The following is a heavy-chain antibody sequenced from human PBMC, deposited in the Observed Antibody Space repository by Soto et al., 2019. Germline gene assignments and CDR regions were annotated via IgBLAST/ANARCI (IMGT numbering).Heavy chain of an antibody. D-gene: IGHD3-22*01. V-gene: IGHV1-69*11. Sequence: ASVKVSCKASGYSFSDFYMHWVRQAPGHGLEWVGWINPTRGTANFAQKFQGRVTITADESTSTAYMELSSLRSEDTAVYYCARDKVGYYDSSGYYRVSVPPDYYYGMDVWGQGTTVTVSS. CDR3: ARDKVGYYDSSGYYRVSVPPDYYYGMDV. CDR2: INPTRGTA. J-gene: IGHJ6*02. CDR1: GYSFSDFY.